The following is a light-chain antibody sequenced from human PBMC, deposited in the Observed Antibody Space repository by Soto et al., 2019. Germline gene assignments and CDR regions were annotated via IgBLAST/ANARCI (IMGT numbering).Light chain of an antibody. CDR1: NIGSKS. CDR2: YDS. J-gene: IGLJ1*01. V-gene: IGLV3-21*04. CDR3: PVWDSSSDHRYV. Sequence: SYELTQPPSVSVAPGKTARITCGGNNIGSKSVHWYQQKPGQAPVLVIYYDSDRPSGIPERFSGSNSGNTATLTISRVEAGEGGGFFCPVWDSSSDHRYVFGTGTKLTVL.